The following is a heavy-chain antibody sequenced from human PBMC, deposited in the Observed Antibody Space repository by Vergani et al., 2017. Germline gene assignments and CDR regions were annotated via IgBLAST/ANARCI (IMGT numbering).Heavy chain of an antibody. CDR3: ARXPGIGVAGTRYFDP. CDR2: IYPADSET. CDR1: GFQFTHYW. Sequence: EMQLVQSRAEVRKPGESLRISCKASGFQFTHYWIVWVRQTPEKGLEYVGIIYPADSETTYSPSFQGRVTISADKSISTAYLHWNNLEASDSAIYYCARXPGIGVAGTRYFDPWGQGTLVTVSS. V-gene: IGHV5-51*01. J-gene: IGHJ5*02. D-gene: IGHD6-19*01.